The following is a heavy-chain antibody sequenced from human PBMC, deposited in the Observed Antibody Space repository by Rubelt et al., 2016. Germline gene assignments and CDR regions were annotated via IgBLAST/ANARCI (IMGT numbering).Heavy chain of an antibody. CDR3: VRIFDH. J-gene: IGHJ4*02. CDR1: GGSLSGYY. CDR2: INHSGTT. V-gene: IGHV4-34*01. Sequence: QVQLQQRGAGLLKPSETLSLTCAVYGGSLSGYYWGWIRQPPGKGLEWIGDINHSGTTNYNPSLKSRVTISLDPSKNQFSRTRNFVTAADTAVYYCVRIFDHWGQGTLVTVSS.